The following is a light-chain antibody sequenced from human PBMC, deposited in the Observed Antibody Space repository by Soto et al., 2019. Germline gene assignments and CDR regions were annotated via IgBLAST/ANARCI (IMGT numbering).Light chain of an antibody. CDR3: QQYDSWPQT. Sequence: EIVLTQSPATLSSFPGDRVTLSCRASQYINTRLAWYQHRPGQAPRLLIYQTSLRAAGIPARFSASGSGTDFTLTISDVQPEDFALYYCQQYDSWPQTYGQGTRLEIK. CDR2: QTS. V-gene: IGKV3D-15*03. J-gene: IGKJ2*01. CDR1: QYINTR.